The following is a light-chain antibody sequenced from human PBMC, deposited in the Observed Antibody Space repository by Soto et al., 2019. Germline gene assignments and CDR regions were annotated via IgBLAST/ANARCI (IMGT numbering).Light chain of an antibody. J-gene: IGKJ5*01. V-gene: IGKV3-20*01. CDR1: QSVNSY. CDR2: GAS. CDR3: QQYGSSPIT. Sequence: EIVMTQSPATLSVSPGERATLSCRASQSVNSYLAWYQQKPGQAPRLLIYGASSRATGIPDRFSGSGSGTDFTLTISRLEPEDFAVYYCQQYGSSPITFGQGTRLEIK.